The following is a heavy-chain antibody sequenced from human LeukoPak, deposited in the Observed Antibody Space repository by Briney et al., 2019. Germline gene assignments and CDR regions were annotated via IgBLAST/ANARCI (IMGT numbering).Heavy chain of an antibody. V-gene: IGHV3-74*03. J-gene: IGHJ4*02. D-gene: IGHD7-27*01. Sequence: PGGSLRLSCAASGFTFGSYWMHWVRQIAGKGLVWVSRINSDGSSAEYVYSVKGRFTISRDNAKNTLYLQMDSLRAEDTAVYYCARDYWGSGDYWGQGALVTVSS. CDR3: ARDYWGSGDY. CDR2: INSDGSSA. CDR1: GFTFGSYW.